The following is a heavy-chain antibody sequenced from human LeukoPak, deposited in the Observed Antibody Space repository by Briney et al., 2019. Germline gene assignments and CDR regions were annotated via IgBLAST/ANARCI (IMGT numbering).Heavy chain of an antibody. V-gene: IGHV3-30*02. CDR3: AKGGGSYYVYFNY. CDR1: GFTFSSYG. CDR2: IRYDGSNK. J-gene: IGHJ4*02. Sequence: GGSLRLSCAASGFTFSSYGMHWVRQAPGKGLEWVAFIRYDGSNKYYADSVKGRFTVSRDNSKNTLYLQMNSLRAEDTAVYYCAKGGGSYYVYFNYWGQGTLVTVSS. D-gene: IGHD1-26*01.